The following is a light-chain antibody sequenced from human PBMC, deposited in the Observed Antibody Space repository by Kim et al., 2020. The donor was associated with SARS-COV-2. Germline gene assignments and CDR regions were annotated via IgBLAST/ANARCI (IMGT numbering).Light chain of an antibody. Sequence: SPGERATLSCRPSQRVNSDYLVWYQQKSGQAPRLLIYGASNRATGIPDRFSGSGSGTDFTLTITRLEPEDFAVYYCQQYVSSPITFGQGTRLEIK. CDR3: QQYVSSPIT. CDR2: GAS. J-gene: IGKJ5*01. V-gene: IGKV3-20*01. CDR1: QRVNSDY.